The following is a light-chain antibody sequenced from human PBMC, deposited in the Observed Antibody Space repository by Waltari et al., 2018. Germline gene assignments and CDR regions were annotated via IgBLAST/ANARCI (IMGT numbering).Light chain of an antibody. CDR2: HAS. V-gene: IGKV3-20*01. CDR1: QSVRIY. J-gene: IGKJ1*01. Sequence: EIVLTQSPGTVSLSPGDRATLSCRASQSVRIYLAWYQQKPGQAPRLLIYHASTRATGIPDRFSASGSGTDFSLTISRLEPEDFAVYYCQQYVESPATFGQGTKVEIK. CDR3: QQYVESPAT.